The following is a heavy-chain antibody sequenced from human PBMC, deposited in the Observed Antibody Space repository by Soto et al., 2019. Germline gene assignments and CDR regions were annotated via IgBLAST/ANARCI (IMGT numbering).Heavy chain of an antibody. CDR1: GFTFSDYY. D-gene: IGHD3-16*02. V-gene: IGHV3-11*01. CDR2: ISSSGSTI. Sequence: GGSLRLSCAASGFTFSDYYMSWIRQAPGKGLEWVSYISSSGSTIYYADSVKGRFTISRDNAKNSLYLQMNSLRAEDTAVYYCARDGGKYDYIWGSYPGGYFQHWGQGTLVTVSS. CDR3: ARDGGKYDYIWGSYPGGYFQH. J-gene: IGHJ1*01.